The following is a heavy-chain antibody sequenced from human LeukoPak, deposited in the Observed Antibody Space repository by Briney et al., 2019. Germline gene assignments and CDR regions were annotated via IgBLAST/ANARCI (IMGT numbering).Heavy chain of an antibody. CDR3: ARQLEYYYYMDV. D-gene: IGHD1-1*01. V-gene: IGHV4-39*01. Sequence: KASETLSLTCTVSGGSISSSSYYWGWIRRPPGKGLEWIGSIYYSGSTYYNPSLKSRVTISVDTSKNQFSLKLSSVTAADTAVYYCARQLEYYYYMDVWGKGTTVTVSS. CDR1: GGSISSSSYY. J-gene: IGHJ6*03. CDR2: IYYSGST.